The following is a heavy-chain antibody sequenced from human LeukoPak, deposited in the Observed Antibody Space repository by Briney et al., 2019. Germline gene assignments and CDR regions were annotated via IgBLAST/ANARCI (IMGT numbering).Heavy chain of an antibody. CDR3: ARQYSSSSWFDP. D-gene: IGHD6-6*01. Sequence: SETLSLTCTVSGGSISSYYWSWVRQPPGKGLEWIGYIYTSGSTNYNPSLKRRVTISVDTSKNQFSLKLSSVTAADTAVYYCARQYSSSSWFDPWGQGTLVTVSS. CDR1: GGSISSYY. V-gene: IGHV4-4*09. CDR2: IYTSGST. J-gene: IGHJ5*02.